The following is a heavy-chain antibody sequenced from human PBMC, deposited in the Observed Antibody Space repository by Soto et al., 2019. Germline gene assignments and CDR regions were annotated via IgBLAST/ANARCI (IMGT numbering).Heavy chain of an antibody. J-gene: IGHJ6*02. CDR2: ISWNSGSI. V-gene: IGHV3-9*01. D-gene: IGHD6-19*01. CDR3: AKDGAVAGPYYYGMDV. Sequence: GGSLRLSCAASGFTFDDYAMHWVRQAPGKGLEWVSGISWNSGSIGYADSVKGRFTISRDSAKNSLYLQMNSLRAEDTALYYCAKDGAVAGPYYYGMDVWGQGTTVTVSS. CDR1: GFTFDDYA.